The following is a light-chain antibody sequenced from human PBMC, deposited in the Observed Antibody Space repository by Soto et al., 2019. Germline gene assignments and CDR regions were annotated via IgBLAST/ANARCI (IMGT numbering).Light chain of an antibody. J-gene: IGLJ2*01. V-gene: IGLV2-14*01. CDR1: SSDVGGYNY. CDR3: SSYTSGTTPI. Sequence: QSALTQPASVSGSPGQSIAISCTGTSSDVGGYNYVSWYQQHPGRAPKLMIYEVSNRPSGVSDRFSGSKSGNTASLTISGLQPEDEADYYCSSYTSGTTPIYGGGTKLTVI. CDR2: EVS.